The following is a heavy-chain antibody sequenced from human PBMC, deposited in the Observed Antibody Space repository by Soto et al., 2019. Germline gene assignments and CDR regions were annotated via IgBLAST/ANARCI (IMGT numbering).Heavy chain of an antibody. CDR3: ARVVVTYDSSGYYRRNYFDY. CDR2: INHSGST. Sequence: SETLSLTCAVYGGSFSGYYWSWIRQPPGKGLEWIGEINHSGSTNYNPSLKSRVTISVDTSKNQFSLKLSSVTAADTAVYYCARVVVTYDSSGYYRRNYFDYWGQGTLVTVSS. V-gene: IGHV4-34*01. J-gene: IGHJ4*02. CDR1: GGSFSGYY. D-gene: IGHD3-22*01.